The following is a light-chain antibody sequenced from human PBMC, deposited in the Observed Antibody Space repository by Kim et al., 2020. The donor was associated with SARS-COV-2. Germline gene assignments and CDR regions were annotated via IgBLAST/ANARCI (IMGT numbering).Light chain of an antibody. CDR2: VVS. J-gene: IGLJ2*01. Sequence: GQSITNSCTGTSSDVGGYNYVNWYQQHPGKAPRLIIYVVSDRPSGVSNRFSASKSGNTASLTISGLQAEDEADYYCSSYTSGSTLVFGGGTQLTVL. CDR3: SSYTSGSTLV. CDR1: SSDVGGYNY. V-gene: IGLV2-14*03.